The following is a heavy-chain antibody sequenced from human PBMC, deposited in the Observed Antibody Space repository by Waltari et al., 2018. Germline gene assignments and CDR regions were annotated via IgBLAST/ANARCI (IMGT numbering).Heavy chain of an antibody. V-gene: IGHV3-23*02. CDR1: GFTFSTYV. CDR3: AKGDYAFWSGQNWYDA. Sequence: EVRLLESGGGLVQPGGSLRLSCDASGFTFSTYVMSWVRQAPGKGLEGVAGIRANDVSTYYGDSVKGRFTISRDISKNKLSLQMNSLRAEDTAIYYCAKGDYAFWSGQNWYDAWGQGTHVTVSS. CDR2: IRANDVST. J-gene: IGHJ5*02. D-gene: IGHD3-3*01.